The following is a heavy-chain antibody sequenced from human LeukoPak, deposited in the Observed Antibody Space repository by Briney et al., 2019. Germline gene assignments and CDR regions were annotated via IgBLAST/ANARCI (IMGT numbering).Heavy chain of an antibody. CDR2: IIPIFGTA. J-gene: IGHJ3*02. CDR3: ARDRSSSGWIDAFDI. Sequence: SVKVSCKASGGTFSSYAISWVRQAPGQGLEWMGGIIPIFGTANYAQKFQGRVTITTDESTSTAYMELSSLRSEDTAVYYCARDRSSSGWIDAFDIWGQGTMVTVSS. D-gene: IGHD6-19*01. CDR1: GGTFSSYA. V-gene: IGHV1-69*05.